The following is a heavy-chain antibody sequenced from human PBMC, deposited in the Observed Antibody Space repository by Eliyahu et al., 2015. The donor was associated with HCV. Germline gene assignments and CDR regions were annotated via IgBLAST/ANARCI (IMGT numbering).Heavy chain of an antibody. Sequence: QVQLVQSGAEVKKPGASVKVSCKASGYTFTSYYMHWVRQAPGQGLEWMGIINPSGGSTSYAQKLQGRVTMTRDTSTSTVYMELSSLRSEDTAVYYCARELGIAVAGTSYYYGMDVWGQGTTVTVSS. CDR1: GYTFTSYY. J-gene: IGHJ6*02. D-gene: IGHD6-19*01. CDR2: INPSGGST. V-gene: IGHV1-46*04. CDR3: ARELGIAVAGTSYYYGMDV.